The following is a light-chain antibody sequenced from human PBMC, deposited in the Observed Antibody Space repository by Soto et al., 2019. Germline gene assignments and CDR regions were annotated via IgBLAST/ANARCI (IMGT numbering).Light chain of an antibody. CDR2: GNS. CDR1: SSNIGAGYD. CDR3: QSFHRSLTAWV. J-gene: IGLJ3*02. Sequence: QSVLTQPPSGSGAPGQRVTISCTGSSSNIGAGYDVHWYRQLPGAAPTLLISGNSDRPSGVPARFSGSKSGPSAALAISGLQPDYEADYYCQSFHRSLTAWVFGGGTRLTVL. V-gene: IGLV1-40*01.